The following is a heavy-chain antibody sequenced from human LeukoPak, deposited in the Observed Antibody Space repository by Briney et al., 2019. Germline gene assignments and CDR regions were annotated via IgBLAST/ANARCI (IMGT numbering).Heavy chain of an antibody. V-gene: IGHV1-2*02. CDR3: ARDLILGSSTSHIFDY. Sequence: KPGASVKASCKASGYTFTGYYMYWVRQAPGQGLEWMGWINPNSGDTNYGQKFQGRVTMTRDTSISTAYMELSRLRSDDTAVYYCARDLILGSSTSHIFDYWGQGTLVTVSS. J-gene: IGHJ4*02. CDR1: GYTFTGYY. D-gene: IGHD2-2*01. CDR2: INPNSGDT.